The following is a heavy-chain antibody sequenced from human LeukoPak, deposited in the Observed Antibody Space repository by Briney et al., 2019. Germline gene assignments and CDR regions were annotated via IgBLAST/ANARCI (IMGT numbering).Heavy chain of an antibody. CDR3: AKDDGGSPPDAFDI. Sequence: PGGSLRLSCAASGFTFDRHAMCWVRQAPGKGLEWVSTISYSGGSTYYADSVKGRFAISRDSSKNTLYLQMNGLRGEDTAVYYCAKDDGGSPPDAFDIWGQGTLVTVSS. D-gene: IGHD3-10*01. CDR2: ISYSGGST. V-gene: IGHV3-23*01. CDR1: GFTFDRHA. J-gene: IGHJ3*02.